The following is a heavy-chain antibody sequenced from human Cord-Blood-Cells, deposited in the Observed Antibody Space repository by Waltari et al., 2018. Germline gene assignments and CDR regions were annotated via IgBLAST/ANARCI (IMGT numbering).Heavy chain of an antibody. V-gene: IGHV1-46*01. D-gene: IGHD2-2*01. CDR3: ARELVVVPAENWFDP. CDR1: GYTFTSYY. J-gene: IGHJ5*02. Sequence: QVQLVQSGAEVKKPGASVKVSCKASGYTFTSYYMHWVRQAPGQGLEWMGMIHPSGGSTSYAQKCQGRVTMTSDTSTSTVYMELSSLRSEDTAVYYCARELVVVPAENWFDPWGQGTLVTVSS. CDR2: IHPSGGST.